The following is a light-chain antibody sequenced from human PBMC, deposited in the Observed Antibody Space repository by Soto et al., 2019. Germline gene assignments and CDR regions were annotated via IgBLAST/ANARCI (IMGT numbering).Light chain of an antibody. CDR1: SSDVGRYDR. J-gene: IGLJ3*02. CDR2: EVR. Sequence: QSALTQPPSVSGSPGQSVTISCTGTSSDVGRYDRVSRYQQPPGTAPKLIIYEVRNRPSGVPDRFSGSKSGNTASLTISGLQAEDEADYHCSSFTSSETRVFGGGTKLTVL. CDR3: SSFTSSETRV. V-gene: IGLV2-18*02.